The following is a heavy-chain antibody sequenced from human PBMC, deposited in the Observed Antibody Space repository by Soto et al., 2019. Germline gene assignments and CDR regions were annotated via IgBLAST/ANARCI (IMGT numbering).Heavy chain of an antibody. CDR3: TLWFVELLRFDP. Sequence: QLQLQESGPRLVKPSETLSLTCTISGGSISSSTYYWGWIRQPPGKGLEWIGTIYSRGRTYYNPSLKSRVTISVDTSKNQLSLKLSSVTAADTVVYYCTLWFVELLRFDPWGQGTLVTVSS. CDR2: IYSRGRT. CDR1: GGSISSSTYY. V-gene: IGHV4-39*01. D-gene: IGHD3-10*01. J-gene: IGHJ5*02.